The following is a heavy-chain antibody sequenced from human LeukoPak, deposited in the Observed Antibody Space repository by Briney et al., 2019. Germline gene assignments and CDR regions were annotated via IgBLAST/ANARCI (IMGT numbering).Heavy chain of an antibody. CDR1: GGSISSYY. D-gene: IGHD6-13*01. V-gene: IGHV4-59*01. Sequence: SETLSLTCAVSGGSISSYYWSWIRQPPGKGLEWIGYIYYGGTTNYNPSLKSRVTISVDTSKNQFSLKLSSVTAADTAVYYCARGVYIAAAQYGYWGQGTLVTVSS. CDR3: ARGVYIAAAQYGY. J-gene: IGHJ4*02. CDR2: IYYGGTT.